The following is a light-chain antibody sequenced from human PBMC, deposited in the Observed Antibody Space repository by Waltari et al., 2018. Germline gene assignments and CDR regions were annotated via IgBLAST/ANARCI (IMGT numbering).Light chain of an antibody. Sequence: QSALTHPASVSGSPGQSITLSCTGASSGVGTSNLVSWYQQHPGKAPKLIIYEGNERPSGVSNRFSGSKSGNTASLTISGLQAEDEAYYYCCSYAGGSTFVVFGGGTKLTVL. CDR3: CSYAGGSTFVV. CDR1: SSGVGTSNL. CDR2: EGN. J-gene: IGLJ2*01. V-gene: IGLV2-23*03.